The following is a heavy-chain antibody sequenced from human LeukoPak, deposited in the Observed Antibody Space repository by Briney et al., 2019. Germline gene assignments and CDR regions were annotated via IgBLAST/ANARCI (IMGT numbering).Heavy chain of an antibody. Sequence: GGSLRLSCAASGFTVSSNYMSWVRQAPGKGLEWVSVIYSGGSTYYADSVKGRFTISRDNSKNTLYLQMNSLRAEDTAVYYCARDWGPYSSGSDYWGQGTLVIVSP. CDR3: ARDWGPYSSGSDY. D-gene: IGHD6-19*01. J-gene: IGHJ4*02. V-gene: IGHV3-53*01. CDR1: GFTVSSNY. CDR2: IYSGGST.